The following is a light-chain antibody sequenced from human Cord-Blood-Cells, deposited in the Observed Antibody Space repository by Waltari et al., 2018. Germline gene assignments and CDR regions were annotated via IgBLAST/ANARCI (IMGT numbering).Light chain of an antibody. CDR1: SRDVGSYNL. CDR2: EGS. J-gene: IGLJ2*01. CDR3: CSYAGSSTVV. Sequence: QSARTQPASVSGSPGQSITISCTGTSRDVGSYNLVSLYQQHPGKAPKLMIYEGSKRPAGVSNRFSGSKSGNTASLTISGLQAEDEADYYCCSYAGSSTVVFGGGTKLTVL. V-gene: IGLV2-23*01.